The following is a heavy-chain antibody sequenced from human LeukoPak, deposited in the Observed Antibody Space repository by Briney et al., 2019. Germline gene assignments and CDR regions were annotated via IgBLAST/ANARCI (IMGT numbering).Heavy chain of an antibody. CDR2: ICGSGGST. CDR1: GFTFSSFN. J-gene: IGHJ3*02. Sequence: PGGSLRLSCAASGFTFSSFNMNWVRQAPGKGLEWVSAICGSGGSTYSADSVKGRFTISRDKSKNTLYLQMNSLRAEDTAVYYCAKDLNGYYRGTDDAFDIWGQGTMVTVSS. CDR3: AKDLNGYYRGTDDAFDI. V-gene: IGHV3-23*01. D-gene: IGHD1-14*01.